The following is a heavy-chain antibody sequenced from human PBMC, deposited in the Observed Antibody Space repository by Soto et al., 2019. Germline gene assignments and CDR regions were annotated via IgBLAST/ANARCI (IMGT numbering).Heavy chain of an antibody. CDR1: GGSISSYY. CDR2: IYYSGST. V-gene: IGHV4-59*01. J-gene: IGHJ4*02. D-gene: IGHD3-16*01. CDR3: ARGRGRTPVDY. Sequence: PSETLSLTCTVSGGSISSYYWSWIRQPPGKGLEWIGYIYYSGSTNYNPSLKSRVTMSVDTSKNQFSLKLSSVTAADTAVYYCARGRGRTPVDYWGQGTLVTVSS.